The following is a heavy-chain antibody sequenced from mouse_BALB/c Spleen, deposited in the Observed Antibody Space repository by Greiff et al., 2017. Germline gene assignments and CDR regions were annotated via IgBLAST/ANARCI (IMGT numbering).Heavy chain of an antibody. Sequence: EVQLVESGAELVKPGASVKLSCTASGFNIKDTYMHWVKQRPEQGLEWIGRIDPANGNTKYDPKFQGKATITADTSSNTAYLQLSSLTSEDTAVYYCASHGYGDAMDYWGQGTSVTVSS. V-gene: IGHV14-3*02. J-gene: IGHJ4*01. CDR1: GFNIKDTY. CDR2: IDPANGNT. CDR3: ASHGYGDAMDY. D-gene: IGHD2-2*01.